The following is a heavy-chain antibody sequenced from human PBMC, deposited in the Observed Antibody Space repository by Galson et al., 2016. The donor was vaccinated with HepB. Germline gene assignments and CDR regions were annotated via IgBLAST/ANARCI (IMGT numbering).Heavy chain of an antibody. V-gene: IGHV3-33*01. CDR3: ARGVTSFGVVTNPSDV. CDR1: GFIFRSYG. J-gene: IGHJ6*01. CDR2: IRYDGSNK. Sequence: SLRLSCAASGFIFRSYGMHWVRQAQGKGLGWVAVIRYDGSNKYYADSVKGRFTISRDNSKNTLYLQMDSLSAEETGVYYCARGVTSFGVVTNPSDVWGQGTTVTVSS. D-gene: IGHD3-3*01.